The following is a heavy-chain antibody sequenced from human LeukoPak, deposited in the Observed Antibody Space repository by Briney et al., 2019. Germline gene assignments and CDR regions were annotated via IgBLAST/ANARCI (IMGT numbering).Heavy chain of an antibody. D-gene: IGHD2-8*02. CDR1: GYTFTGYY. Sequence: SVKVSCKASGYTFTGYYMHWVRQAPGQGLEWMGRIIPIFGTANYAQKFQGRVTITTDESTSTAYMELSSLRSEDTAVYYCARDILPGHYFVYWGQGTLVTVSS. J-gene: IGHJ4*02. CDR3: ARDILPGHYFVY. V-gene: IGHV1-69*05. CDR2: IIPIFGTA.